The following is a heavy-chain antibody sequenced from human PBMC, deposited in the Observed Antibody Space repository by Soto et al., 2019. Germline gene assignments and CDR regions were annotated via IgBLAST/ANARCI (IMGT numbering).Heavy chain of an antibody. CDR1: GASISSSY. D-gene: IGHD3-22*01. CDR2: VYYTGST. CDR3: ARGYYDSSGQSNTFDI. J-gene: IGHJ3*02. V-gene: IGHV4-59*01. Sequence: SETLSLTCTVSGASISSSYWSWIRQSPGNGLEWIGYVYYTGSTNYNPSLKSRVTISVDTSKNQFSLKLNSVTAADTAVYYCARGYYDSSGQSNTFDIWGQGTMVTVSS.